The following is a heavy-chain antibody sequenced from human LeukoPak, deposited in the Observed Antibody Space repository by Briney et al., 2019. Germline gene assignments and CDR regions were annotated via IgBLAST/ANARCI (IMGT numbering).Heavy chain of an antibody. Sequence: ASVKVSCKASGYSFTTYAMNWVRQAPGQGPEWMGWINTNTGNPTYAQGFTGRFVFSLDTSVSTAYLQISGLRAEDTAVYYCARGIAAGYNWYFDLWGRGTLVTISS. CDR1: GYSFTTYA. CDR3: ARGIAAGYNWYFDL. J-gene: IGHJ2*01. V-gene: IGHV7-4-1*02. CDR2: INTNTGNP. D-gene: IGHD6-13*01.